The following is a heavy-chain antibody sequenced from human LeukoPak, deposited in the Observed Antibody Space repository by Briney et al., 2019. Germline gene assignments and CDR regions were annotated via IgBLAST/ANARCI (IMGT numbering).Heavy chain of an antibody. D-gene: IGHD2-2*01. CDR1: GGSISRGGYY. Sequence: PSETLSLTCTVSGGSISRGGYYWSWIRLRPGKGPEWIGYIYDNGATGCNPSLKSRLIMSVDTSKNQYSLRLNSVSAADTAVYHCARGPTSDDSFDIWGQGTMVTVSS. CDR3: ARGPTSDDSFDI. CDR2: IYDNGAT. V-gene: IGHV4-31*03. J-gene: IGHJ3*02.